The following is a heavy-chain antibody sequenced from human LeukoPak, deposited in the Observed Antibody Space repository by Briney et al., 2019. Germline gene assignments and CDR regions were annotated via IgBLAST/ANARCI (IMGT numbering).Heavy chain of an antibody. V-gene: IGHV3-21*06. J-gene: IGHJ1*01. CDR1: GFTFSSYS. Sequence: GGSLRLSCAASGFTFSSYSMNWVRQAPGKGLEWVSSISSSSSYIYYADSVKGRFTISRDNAKNLLYLHMNNLRAEDTAVYYCARTMDSRGPWDFQHWGQGTLVTVSS. D-gene: IGHD3-22*01. CDR2: ISSSSSYI. CDR3: ARTMDSRGPWDFQH.